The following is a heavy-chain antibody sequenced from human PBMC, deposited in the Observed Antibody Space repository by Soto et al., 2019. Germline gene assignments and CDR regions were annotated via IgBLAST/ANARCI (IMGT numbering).Heavy chain of an antibody. CDR2: IFDSGST. J-gene: IGHJ2*01. CDR1: GGSISGGVHS. Sequence: SETLSLTCTVSGGSISGGVHSWRWIRQPPGKGLEWIGHIFDSGSTYYNPSLKSRLTISVGTSKNQFSLRLRSVTAAVTAVSNFAREIMPLTSDWYFGLWGRGTLVTVAS. V-gene: IGHV4-30-4*01. CDR3: AREIMPLTSDWYFGL. D-gene: IGHD4-17*01.